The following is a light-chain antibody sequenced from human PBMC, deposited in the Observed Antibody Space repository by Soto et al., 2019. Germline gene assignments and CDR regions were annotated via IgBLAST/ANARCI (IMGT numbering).Light chain of an antibody. CDR3: QTWGTGLRV. V-gene: IGLV4-69*01. CDR1: SGHSSYA. J-gene: IGLJ2*01. CDR2: LYSDGSH. Sequence: QLVLTQSPSASASLGASVKLTCTLSSGHSSYAIAWHQQQPEKGPRYLMKLYSDGSHSKGDGIPDRFSGSSSGAERYLTISSLQSEDEADYYCQTWGTGLRVFGGGTKVTVL.